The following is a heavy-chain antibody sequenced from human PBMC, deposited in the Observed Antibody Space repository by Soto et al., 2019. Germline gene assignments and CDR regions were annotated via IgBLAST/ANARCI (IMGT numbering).Heavy chain of an antibody. CDR1: GGSLKSGGYY. Sequence: SETLSLTCTVSGGSLKSGGYYWSWIRQHPGRGLEWIGYIYYTGRTYYNPSLESRVTFSVDTSKNQFSLKLSSVTAADTAVYYCAAGGGLPRYYWGQGTLVTVS. V-gene: IGHV4-31*02. CDR3: AAGGGLPRYY. CDR2: IYYTGRT. J-gene: IGHJ4*02. D-gene: IGHD5-12*01.